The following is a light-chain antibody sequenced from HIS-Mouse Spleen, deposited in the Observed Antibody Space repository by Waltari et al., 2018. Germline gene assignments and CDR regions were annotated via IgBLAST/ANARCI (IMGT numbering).Light chain of an antibody. CDR1: ALPKKY. CDR3: QVWDSVV. J-gene: IGLJ2*01. CDR2: EDS. Sequence: SYELTQPPSVSVSPGQTARITCSGDALPKKYAYWYQQKSGQAPVLVIYEDSDRPSGIPERFSGSNSGNTATLTISRVEAGDEADYYCQVWDSVVFGGGTKLTVL. V-gene: IGLV3-21*02.